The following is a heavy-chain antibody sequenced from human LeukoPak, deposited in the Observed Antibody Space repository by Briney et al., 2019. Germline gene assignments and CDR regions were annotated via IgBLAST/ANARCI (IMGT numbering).Heavy chain of an antibody. V-gene: IGHV4-34*01. CDR3: ARTWMDV. CDR2: INHSGST. CDR1: GGSFSGYY. J-gene: IGHJ6*04. Sequence: SETLSLTCAVYGGSFSGYYWSWIRQPPGEGLEWIGEINHSGSTNYNPSLKSRVTISVDTSKNQFSLKLSSVTAADTAVYYCARTWMDVWGKGTTVTVSS.